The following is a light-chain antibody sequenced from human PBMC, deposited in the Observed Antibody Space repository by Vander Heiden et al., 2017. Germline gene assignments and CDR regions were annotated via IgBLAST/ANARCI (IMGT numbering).Light chain of an antibody. CDR2: DVS. Sequence: QSALTQPASVSGSPGQSITISCIGTSSDIGYYNYVSWYQQYPGKAPKLMIFDVSSRPSGVSNRFSGSKSGNTASLTISGLQAEDEADYYCSSYSISNTLYVFGTGTKVTVL. CDR3: SSYSISNTLYV. V-gene: IGLV2-14*03. J-gene: IGLJ1*01. CDR1: SSDIGYYNY.